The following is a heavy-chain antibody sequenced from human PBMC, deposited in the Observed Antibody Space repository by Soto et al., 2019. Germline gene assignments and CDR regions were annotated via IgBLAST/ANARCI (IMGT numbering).Heavy chain of an antibody. V-gene: IGHV1-18*01. CDR2: ISIYKGKT. CDR1: GYTFRNDD. CDR3: ARKGYIGNFGLDV. D-gene: IGHD5-12*01. Sequence: QVQLVQSGAEVKRPGASVKVSCKASGYTFRNDDVAWVRRAPGHGLEWMGWISIYKGKTYYQESLKGRVTLTMDTGTTTAYMEVRSLRSDDTAVYYCARKGYIGNFGLDVWGQGTTVTVSS. J-gene: IGHJ6*02.